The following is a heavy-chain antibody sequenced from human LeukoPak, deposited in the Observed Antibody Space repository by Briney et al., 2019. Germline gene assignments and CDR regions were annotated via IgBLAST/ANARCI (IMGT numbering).Heavy chain of an antibody. CDR3: ARVFRGYCSGGSCYPGWYDP. Sequence: PSETLSLTCAVSGGSISSSNWWSWVRQPPGKGLEWIGEIYHSGSTNYNPSLKSRVTISVDKSKNQFSLKLSSVTAADTAVYYCARVFRGYCSGGSCYPGWYDPWGQGTLVTVSS. V-gene: IGHV4-4*02. D-gene: IGHD2-15*01. J-gene: IGHJ5*02. CDR2: IYHSGST. CDR1: GGSISSSNW.